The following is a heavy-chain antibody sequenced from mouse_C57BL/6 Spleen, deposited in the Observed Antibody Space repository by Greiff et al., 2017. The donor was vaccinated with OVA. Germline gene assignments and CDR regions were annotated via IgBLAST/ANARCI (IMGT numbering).Heavy chain of an antibody. CDR1: GYAFSSSW. CDR2: IYPGDGDT. J-gene: IGHJ1*03. D-gene: IGHD2-4*01. Sequence: QVQLQQSGPELVKPGASVKISCKASGYAFSSSWMNWVKRRPGKGLEWIGRIYPGDGDTNYNGKFKGKATLTADKSSSTAYMQLSSLTSEDSAVYFCATYDYDVWGTGTTVTVSS. V-gene: IGHV1-82*01. CDR3: ATYDYDV.